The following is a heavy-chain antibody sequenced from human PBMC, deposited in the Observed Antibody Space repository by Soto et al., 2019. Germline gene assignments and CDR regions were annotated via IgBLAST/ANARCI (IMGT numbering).Heavy chain of an antibody. CDR2: IYYSGST. CDR1: GGSISSGGYY. J-gene: IGHJ6*02. D-gene: IGHD6-13*01. Sequence: QVQLQESGPGLVKPSQTLSLTCTVSGGSISSGGYYWSWIRQHPGKGLEWIGYIYYSGSTYYNPSLKSRVTISVDTSKNQFSLKLSSVTAADTAVYYCAREVGSSVSSSRGYHYYGMDVWGQGTTVTVSS. CDR3: AREVGSSVSSSRGYHYYGMDV. V-gene: IGHV4-31*03.